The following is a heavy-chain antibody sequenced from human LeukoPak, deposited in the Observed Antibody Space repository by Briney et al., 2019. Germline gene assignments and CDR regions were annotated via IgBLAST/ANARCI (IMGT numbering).Heavy chain of an antibody. J-gene: IGHJ4*02. CDR1: GFTFSSYA. V-gene: IGHV3-30-3*01. Sequence: PGGSLRLSCAASGFTFSSYAMHWVRQAPGKGLEWVAVISYDGSNEYYADSVKGRFTISRDNSKNTLYLQMNSLRAEDTAVYYCARDAGPGSSWYYFDYWGQGTLVTVSS. CDR2: ISYDGSNE. CDR3: ARDAGPGSSWYYFDY. D-gene: IGHD6-13*01.